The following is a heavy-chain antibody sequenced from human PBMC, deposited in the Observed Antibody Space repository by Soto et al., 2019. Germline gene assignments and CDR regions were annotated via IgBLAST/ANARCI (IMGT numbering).Heavy chain of an antibody. Sequence: QVQLVQSGAEVKKPGASVKVSCKASGYTFPSYGISWVRQAPGQGLEWMGWISAYNGNTNYAQQLQGRVTMTTDTSTSTAYMELRSLRSDDTAVYYCARAQVRGVITTRWFDPWGQGTLVTVSS. D-gene: IGHD3-10*01. J-gene: IGHJ5*02. CDR3: ARAQVRGVITTRWFDP. V-gene: IGHV1-18*01. CDR2: ISAYNGNT. CDR1: GYTFPSYG.